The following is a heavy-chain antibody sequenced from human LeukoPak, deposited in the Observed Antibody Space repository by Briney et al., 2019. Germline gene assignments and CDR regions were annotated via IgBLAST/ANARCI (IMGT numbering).Heavy chain of an antibody. CDR3: ARRPTPVVVVPAAYWYFDL. V-gene: IGHV3-11*01. CDR1: GFTFSDYY. D-gene: IGHD2-2*01. CDR2: ISSSGSTI. Sequence: GGSLRLSCAASGFTFSDYYVSWIRQAPGKGLEWVSYISSSGSTIYYADSVKDRFTISRDNAKNSLYLQMNSLRAEDTAVYYCARRPTPVVVVPAAYWYFDLWGRGTLVTVSS. J-gene: IGHJ2*01.